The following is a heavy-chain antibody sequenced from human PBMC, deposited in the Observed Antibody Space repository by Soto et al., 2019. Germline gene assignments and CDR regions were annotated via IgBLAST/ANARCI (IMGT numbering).Heavy chain of an antibody. D-gene: IGHD3-16*02. CDR1: GYTFTSYG. Sequence: ASVKVSCKASGYTFTSYGISWVRQAPGQGLEWMGWISAYNGNTNYAQKLQGRVTMTTDTSTSTAYMELRSLRSDDTAVYYCARDLGDYVWGSYRGDAFDIWGQGTMVTVSS. CDR2: ISAYNGNT. CDR3: ARDLGDYVWGSYRGDAFDI. V-gene: IGHV1-18*01. J-gene: IGHJ3*02.